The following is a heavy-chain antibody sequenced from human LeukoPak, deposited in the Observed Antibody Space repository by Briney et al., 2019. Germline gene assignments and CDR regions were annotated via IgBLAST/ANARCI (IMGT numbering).Heavy chain of an antibody. J-gene: IGHJ4*02. CDR3: AKDQTVAVAGPFDN. V-gene: IGHV3-23*01. D-gene: IGHD6-19*01. Sequence: GGSLRLSCTASGFTFNNFAMSWVRQAPGKGLEWVSGISGSAVSTFYADSVKGRFTISRDNSKTTLYLHMDSLRVEDTAVYYCAKDQTVAVAGPFDNWGQGTLVTVSS. CDR1: GFTFNNFA. CDR2: ISGSAVST.